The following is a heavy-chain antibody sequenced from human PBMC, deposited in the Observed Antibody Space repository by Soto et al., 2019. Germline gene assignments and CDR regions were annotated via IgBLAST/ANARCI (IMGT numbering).Heavy chain of an antibody. CDR2: IYHSGST. D-gene: IGHD6-19*01. CDR3: ARDMPYYSSGWPIDYYGMDV. CDR1: GGSISSSNW. J-gene: IGHJ6*02. Sequence: PSETLSLTSAVSGGSISSSNWWSWVRQPPGKGLEWIGEIYHSGSTHYNPSLKSRVTISVDKSKNQFSLKLSSVTAADTAVYYCARDMPYYSSGWPIDYYGMDVWGQGTTVTVSS. V-gene: IGHV4-4*02.